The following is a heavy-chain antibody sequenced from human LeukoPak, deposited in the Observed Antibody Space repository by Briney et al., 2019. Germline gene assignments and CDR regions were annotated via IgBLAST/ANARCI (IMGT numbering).Heavy chain of an antibody. V-gene: IGHV1-2*02. J-gene: IGHJ5*02. Sequence: ASVKVSCKASGYTFTGYYMHWVRQAPGQGLEWMGWINPNSGGTNYAQKFQGRVTMTRATSISTAFLDLTRLTSDDTAVYYCARGTTVSPGPWGQGILVTVSS. CDR3: ARGTTVSPGP. CDR1: GYTFTGYY. D-gene: IGHD4-11*01. CDR2: INPNSGGT.